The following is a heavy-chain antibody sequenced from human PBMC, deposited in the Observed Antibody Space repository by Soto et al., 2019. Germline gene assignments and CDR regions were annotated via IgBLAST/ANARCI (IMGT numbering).Heavy chain of an antibody. Sequence: PGGSLRLSCAASGFTFSSYGMHWVRQAPGKGLEWVAVISYDGSNKYYADSVKGRFTISRDNSKNTLYLQMNSLRAEDTAVYYCAKDPPRGATTHYYYGMDVWGQGTPVTVSS. CDR1: GFTFSSYG. CDR3: AKDPPRGATTHYYYGMDV. CDR2: ISYDGSNK. V-gene: IGHV3-30*18. D-gene: IGHD1-26*01. J-gene: IGHJ6*02.